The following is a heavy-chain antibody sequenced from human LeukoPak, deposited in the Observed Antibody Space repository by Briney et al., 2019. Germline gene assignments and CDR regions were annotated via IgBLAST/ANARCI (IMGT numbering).Heavy chain of an antibody. J-gene: IGHJ6*02. CDR3: ARESRWLRSAYYYYGMDV. D-gene: IGHD5-12*01. CDR2: TYYRSKWYN. CDR1: GDSVSSNSAA. Sequence: SQTLSLTCAISGDSVSSNSAAWNWIRQSPSRGLEWLGRTYYRSKWYNDYAVSVKSRITINPDTSNDQFSLQLNSVTPEDTAVYYCARESRWLRSAYYYYGMDVWGQGTTVTVSS. V-gene: IGHV6-1*01.